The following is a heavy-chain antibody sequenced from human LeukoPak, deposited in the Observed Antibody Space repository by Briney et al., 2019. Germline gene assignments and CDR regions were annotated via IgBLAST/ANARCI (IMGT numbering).Heavy chain of an antibody. Sequence: GGSLRLSCAASGFTFDDYAMHWVRQAPGKGLEWVSGISWNSGSIGYADSVKGRFTISRDNAKNSLYLQMNSLRAEDMASYYCAKSGSYSSSWYYFDYWGQGTLVTVSS. CDR3: AKSGSYSSSWYYFDY. CDR2: ISWNSGSI. D-gene: IGHD6-13*01. V-gene: IGHV3-9*03. J-gene: IGHJ4*02. CDR1: GFTFDDYA.